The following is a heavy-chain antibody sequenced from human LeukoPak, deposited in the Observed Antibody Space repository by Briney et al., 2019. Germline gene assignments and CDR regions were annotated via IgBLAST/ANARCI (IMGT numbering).Heavy chain of an antibody. CDR2: ISSSSSYI. V-gene: IGHV3-21*04. Sequence: GGSLRLSCAASGFTFSSYSMNWVRQAPGKGLEWVSSISSSSSYIYYADSVKGRFTISRDNAKNSLYLQMNSLRAEDTAVYYCARASGMVRGDEGFGFGYWGQGTLVTVSS. J-gene: IGHJ4*02. D-gene: IGHD3-10*01. CDR3: ARASGMVRGDEGFGFGY. CDR1: GFTFSSYS.